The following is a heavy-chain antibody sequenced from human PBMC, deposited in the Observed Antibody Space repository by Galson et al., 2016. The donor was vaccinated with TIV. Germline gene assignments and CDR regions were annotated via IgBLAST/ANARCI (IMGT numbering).Heavy chain of an antibody. CDR2: IYPGDSDT. J-gene: IGHJ3*02. CDR3: SRSRGAAGTYDAFDI. V-gene: IGHV5-51*01. CDR1: GYSFTSYW. D-gene: IGHD6-13*01. Sequence: QSGAEVKKPGESLEISCQGSGYSFTSYWIGWVRQMPGKGLEWMGVIYPGDSDTRYSPSFQSQLTIPADKSISTAYLQWSTLKASDTAMYYCSRSRGAAGTYDAFDIWDQGTMVTVSA.